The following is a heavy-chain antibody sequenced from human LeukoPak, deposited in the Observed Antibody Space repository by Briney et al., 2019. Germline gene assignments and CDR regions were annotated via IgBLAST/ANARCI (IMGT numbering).Heavy chain of an antibody. CDR1: GLIFSTYS. CDR3: ARELYTSAGAFDI. V-gene: IGHV3-30*14. J-gene: IGHJ3*02. D-gene: IGHD6-25*01. CDR2: ISYDGTEK. Sequence: GGSLRLSCSVSGLIFSTYSMHWVRQAPGKGLEWVAFISYDGTEKYYADSVKDRFTISRDNSKNTLYLQMNSLRAEDTAVYYCARELYTSAGAFDIWGQGTMVTVSS.